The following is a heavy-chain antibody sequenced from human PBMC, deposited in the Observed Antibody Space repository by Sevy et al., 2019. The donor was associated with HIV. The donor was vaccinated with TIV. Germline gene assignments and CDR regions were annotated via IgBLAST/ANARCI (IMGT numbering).Heavy chain of an antibody. J-gene: IGHJ6*03. CDR2: ISWNSGSI. CDR1: GFTFDGYA. V-gene: IGHV3-9*03. D-gene: IGHD6-13*01. CDR3: ARGRGAAAGTYYYYMDV. Sequence: GGSLRLSCAASGFTFDGYAMHWVRQAPGKGLEWVSGISWNSGSIGYADSVKGRFTISRDNAKNSLYLQMNSLRAEDMALYYCARGRGAAAGTYYYYMDVWGKGTTVTVSS.